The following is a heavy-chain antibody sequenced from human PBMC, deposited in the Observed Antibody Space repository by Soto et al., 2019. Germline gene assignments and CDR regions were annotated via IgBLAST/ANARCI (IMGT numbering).Heavy chain of an antibody. D-gene: IGHD2-8*01. CDR2: ISAFNGNT. CDR3: ARAVSHVYHSDFMDV. V-gene: IGHV1-18*04. J-gene: IGHJ6*03. Sequence: ASVKVSCKASGYTFTTYDISWLRQAPGQGLEWMGWISAFNGNTNYAQKLQGRVTMTTDTSTSTAYMELRSLRSDDTAVYYCARAVSHVYHSDFMDVRGKGTTVTVSS. CDR1: GYTFTTYD.